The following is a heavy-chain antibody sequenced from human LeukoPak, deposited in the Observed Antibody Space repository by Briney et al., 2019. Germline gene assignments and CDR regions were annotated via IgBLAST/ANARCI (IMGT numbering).Heavy chain of an antibody. CDR2: INPNSGGT. D-gene: IGHD2-15*01. CDR1: GYTFTGYY. J-gene: IGHJ5*02. CDR3: ARGIVVVVAAPIRFDP. Sequence: GASVKVSCKASGYTFTGYYMHWVRQAPGQGLEWMGWINPNSGGTNYAQKFQGRVTMTRDTSISTAYMELSRLRSDDTAAYYCARGIVVVVAAPIRFDPWGQGTLVTVSS. V-gene: IGHV1-2*02.